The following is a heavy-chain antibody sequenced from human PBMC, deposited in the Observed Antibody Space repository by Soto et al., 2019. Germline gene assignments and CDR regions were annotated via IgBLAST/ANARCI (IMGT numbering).Heavy chain of an antibody. CDR1: GGTFSSYA. D-gene: IGHD3-10*01. Sequence: SVKVSCKASGGTFSSYAISWVRQAPGQGLEWMGGIIPIFGTANYAQKFQGRVTITADESTSTAYMELSSLRSEDTAVYYCARDLNGGSGSYYYYYYYGMDVWGQGTTVTVSS. CDR3: ARDLNGGSGSYYYYYYYGMDV. V-gene: IGHV1-69*13. J-gene: IGHJ6*02. CDR2: IIPIFGTA.